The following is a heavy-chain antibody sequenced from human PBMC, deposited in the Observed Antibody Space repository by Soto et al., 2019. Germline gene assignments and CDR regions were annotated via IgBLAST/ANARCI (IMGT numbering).Heavy chain of an antibody. V-gene: IGHV4-31*03. CDR1: GGCISSGGYY. CDR3: ASSRIAVAGSYYYMDV. Sequence: SETLALTCTVYGGCISSGGYYWSWIRQHPGKGLEWIGYIYYSGSTYYNPSLKSRVTISVDTSKNQFSLKLSSVTAADTAVYYCASSRIAVAGSYYYMDVWGKGTTVTVSS. D-gene: IGHD6-19*01. CDR2: IYYSGST. J-gene: IGHJ6*03.